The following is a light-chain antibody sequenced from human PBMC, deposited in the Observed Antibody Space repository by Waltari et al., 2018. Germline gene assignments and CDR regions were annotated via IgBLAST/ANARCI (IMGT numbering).Light chain of an antibody. CDR3: QQYNDYSPWA. Sequence: IMKTQSPSTLYESEGDRVTINCRASQIISRWLAWYQHKSGKAPQILIYKASSLESGVPSRFSGSGSGTEFTLTISSLHPDDFATYYCQQYNDYSPWAFGQGTKVQI. CDR2: KAS. V-gene: IGKV1-5*03. J-gene: IGKJ1*01. CDR1: QIISRW.